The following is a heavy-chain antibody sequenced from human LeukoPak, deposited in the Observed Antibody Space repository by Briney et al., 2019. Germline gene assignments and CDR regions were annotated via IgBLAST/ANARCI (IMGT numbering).Heavy chain of an antibody. CDR2: FDPEDGET. J-gene: IGHJ6*03. CDR3: ARVLLPAPLYSYYYYYMDV. Sequence: ASVKVSCKVSGYPLTELSMHWVRQAPGKGLEWMGGFDPEDGETIYAQKFQGRVTMTEDTSTDTAYLELSSLRSEDTAVYYCARVLLPAPLYSYYYYYMDVWGKGTTVTISS. CDR1: GYPLTELS. D-gene: IGHD2-2*01. V-gene: IGHV1-24*01.